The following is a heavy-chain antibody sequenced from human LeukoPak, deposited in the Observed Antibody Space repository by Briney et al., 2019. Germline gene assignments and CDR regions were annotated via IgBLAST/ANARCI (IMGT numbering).Heavy chain of an antibody. Sequence: PGGSLRLSCAASGFTFSSYWMHWVRQAPGKGLVWVSRINSDGSSTSYADSVKGRFTISGDNAKNTLYLQMNSLRAEDTAVYYCAREYGSGSYLIFDYWGQGTLVTVSS. CDR1: GFTFSSYW. CDR3: AREYGSGSYLIFDY. J-gene: IGHJ4*02. V-gene: IGHV3-74*01. D-gene: IGHD3-10*01. CDR2: INSDGSST.